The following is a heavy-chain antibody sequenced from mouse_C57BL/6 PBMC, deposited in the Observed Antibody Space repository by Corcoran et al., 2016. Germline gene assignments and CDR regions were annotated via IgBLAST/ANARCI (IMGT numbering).Heavy chain of an antibody. CDR2: INPNNGGT. CDR1: GYTFNIYT. D-gene: IGHD1-1*02. CDR3: AREGGNLFAY. V-gene: IGHV1-18*01. J-gene: IGHJ3*01. Sequence: EDHLQPSGPVRVKPGASVKIPCKASGYTFNIYTMDWVKQSHGKSREWIGDINPNNGGTIYNQKFKGKATLTVDKSSSTAYMELRSLTSEDTAVYYCAREGGNLFAYWGQGTLVTVSA.